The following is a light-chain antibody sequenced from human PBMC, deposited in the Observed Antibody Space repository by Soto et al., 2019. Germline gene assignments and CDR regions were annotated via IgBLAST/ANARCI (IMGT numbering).Light chain of an antibody. CDR2: EVS. J-gene: IGLJ2*01. CDR1: SSDIGFSNY. Sequence: QSALTQPASVSGSPGQSITISCTGTSSDIGFSNYVSWYQQHPGKAPKLMIYEVSHRPSGVSDRFSGSKSGNTASLTISGLRAEDESDYYCSSYTSSNTLIFGGGTQLTVL. V-gene: IGLV2-14*01. CDR3: SSYTSSNTLI.